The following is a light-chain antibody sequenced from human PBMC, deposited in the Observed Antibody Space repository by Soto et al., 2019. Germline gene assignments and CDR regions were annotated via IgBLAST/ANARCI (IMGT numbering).Light chain of an antibody. V-gene: IGLV4-69*01. J-gene: IGLJ2*01. Sequence: QLVLTQSPSASASLGASVKLTCTLSSGHSSYPIAWHQQQPEKGPRYLMKLNGDGSHNKGDGIPDRFSGSSSGAERYLTISRLQSEDEADYYCQTWGTGTVVFGGGTKLTVL. CDR3: QTWGTGTVV. CDR2: LNGDGSH. CDR1: SGHSSYP.